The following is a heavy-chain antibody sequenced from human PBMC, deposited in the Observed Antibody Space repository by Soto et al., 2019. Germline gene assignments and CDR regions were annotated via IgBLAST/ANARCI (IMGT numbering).Heavy chain of an antibody. CDR2: IYWSGDE. D-gene: IGHD6-6*01. V-gene: IGHV2-5*01. J-gene: IGHJ3*02. CDR1: GFSLSTSGVG. CDR3: ARGLATLPVFAFDI. Sequence: QGTLKESGPTLVNPTQTLTLTCSFSGFSLSTSGVGVGWIRQSPGKALEWLALIYWSGDEHYRPSLKSRLSIIKDTSKNHVVLIMTYMDPVDTATYYCARGLATLPVFAFDIWGQGTMVTVSS.